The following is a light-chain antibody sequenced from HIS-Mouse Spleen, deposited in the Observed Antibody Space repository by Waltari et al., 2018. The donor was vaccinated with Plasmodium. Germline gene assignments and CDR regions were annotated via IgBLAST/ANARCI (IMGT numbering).Light chain of an antibody. CDR3: YSTDSSGNHRV. CDR1: ALPNNY. Sequence: SYELTQPPSVSVSPGQTARITCSGDALPNNYAYWYQQKSGQAPGLVIYEDNKRPSGIPERFSGSSSGTMATLTISGAQVEDEADYYCYSTDSSGNHRVFGGGTKLTVL. J-gene: IGLJ3*02. CDR2: EDN. V-gene: IGLV3-10*01.